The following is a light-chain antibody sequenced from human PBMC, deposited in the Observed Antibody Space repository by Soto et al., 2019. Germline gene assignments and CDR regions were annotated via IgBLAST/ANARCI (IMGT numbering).Light chain of an antibody. Sequence: QSVLTQPPSASGTPGQRVTISCSGSSSNIGSNYVYWYQQLPGTAPKLLIYTTNQRPSGVPDRFSGSKSGTSASLAISGLQSEDEAHYYCAAWNDSLNGVVFGGGTKLTVL. CDR3: AAWNDSLNGVV. CDR2: TTN. CDR1: SSNIGSNY. V-gene: IGLV1-44*01. J-gene: IGLJ2*01.